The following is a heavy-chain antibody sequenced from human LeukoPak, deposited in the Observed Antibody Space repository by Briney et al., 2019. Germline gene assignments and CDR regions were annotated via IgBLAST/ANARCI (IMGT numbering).Heavy chain of an antibody. CDR2: INPQSGVT. Sequence: ASVKVSCKASGYTFIGYYMHWVRQAPGQGPEWMGWINPQSGVTNYAQKFQGRVTMTRDTSTSTVYMELSSLRSEDTAVYYCARGPRITMVRGGQWYYYMDVWGKGTTVTISS. V-gene: IGHV1-2*02. CDR3: ARGPRITMVRGGQWYYYMDV. J-gene: IGHJ6*03. D-gene: IGHD3-10*01. CDR1: GYTFIGYY.